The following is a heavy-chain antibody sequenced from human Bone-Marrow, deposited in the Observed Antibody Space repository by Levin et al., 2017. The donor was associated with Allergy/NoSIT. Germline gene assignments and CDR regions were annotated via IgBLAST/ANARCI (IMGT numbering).Heavy chain of an antibody. CDR2: IYHSGST. V-gene: IGHV4-30-2*01. Sequence: SETLSLTCAVSGGSISSGGYSWSWIRQPPGKGLEWIGYIYHSGSTYYNPSLKSRVTISVDRSKNQFSLKLSSVTAADTAVYYCARDLGYGDYVGLSMVYWGQGTLVTVSS. CDR3: ARDLGYGDYVGLSMVY. CDR1: GGSISSGGYS. D-gene: IGHD4-17*01. J-gene: IGHJ4*02.